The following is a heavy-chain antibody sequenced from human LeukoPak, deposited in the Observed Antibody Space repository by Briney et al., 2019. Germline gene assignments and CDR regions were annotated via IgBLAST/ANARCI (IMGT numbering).Heavy chain of an antibody. D-gene: IGHD6-13*01. CDR3: HAPGIAAAGQNDY. Sequence: GGSLRLSCAASGFTFSSYAMHWVRQAPGKGLEWVAVISYDGSNKYYADSVKGRFTISRDNSKNTLYLQINSLRAEDTAVYYSHAPGIAAAGQNDYWGQGTLVTVSS. CDR2: ISYDGSNK. V-gene: IGHV3-30*04. J-gene: IGHJ4*02. CDR1: GFTFSSYA.